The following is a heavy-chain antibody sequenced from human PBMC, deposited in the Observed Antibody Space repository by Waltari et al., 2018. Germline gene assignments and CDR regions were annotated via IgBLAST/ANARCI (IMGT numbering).Heavy chain of an antibody. Sequence: PGGSLRLSCAASGFTFSSYSMNWVRQAPGKGLEWVSSISSSSSYIYYADSVKGRFTISRDNAKNSLYLQMNSLRAEDTAVYYCARVSAAGSIFDYWGQGTLVTVSS. V-gene: IGHV3-21*01. D-gene: IGHD6-13*01. CDR1: GFTFSSYS. CDR3: ARVSAAGSIFDY. J-gene: IGHJ4*02. CDR2: ISSSSSYI.